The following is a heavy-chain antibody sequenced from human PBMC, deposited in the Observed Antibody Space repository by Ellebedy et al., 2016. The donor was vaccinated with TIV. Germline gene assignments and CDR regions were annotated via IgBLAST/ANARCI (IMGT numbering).Heavy chain of an antibody. J-gene: IGHJ6*02. CDR3: ATTTIPFTYYYAMEV. V-gene: IGHV3-72*01. CDR1: GFTFSDHY. D-gene: IGHD3-9*01. CDR2: SRNKPNYYTT. Sequence: GGSLRLXXAGSGFTFSDHYMDWVRQAPGKGLEWVGRSRNKPNYYTTEHAASVKGRFIISRDDSKNSLYLQMDSLETEDTAVYYCATTTIPFTYYYAMEVWGQGTTVTVSS.